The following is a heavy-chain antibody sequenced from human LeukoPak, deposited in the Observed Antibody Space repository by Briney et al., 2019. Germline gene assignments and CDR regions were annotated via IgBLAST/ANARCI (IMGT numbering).Heavy chain of an antibody. CDR3: ASLGGYKSGYAGDWDY. V-gene: IGHV1-46*01. J-gene: IGHJ4*02. CDR2: INPSGGST. Sequence: GASVKVSCKASGYTFTSYYMHWVRQAPGQGLEWMGIINPSGGSTSYAQKFQGRVTMTRDTSTSTVYMELSSLRSEDTAVYYCASLGGYKSGYAGDWDYWGQGTLVTVSS. D-gene: IGHD5-12*01. CDR1: GYTFTSYY.